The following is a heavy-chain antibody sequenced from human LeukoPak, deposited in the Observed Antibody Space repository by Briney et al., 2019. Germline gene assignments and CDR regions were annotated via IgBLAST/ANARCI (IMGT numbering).Heavy chain of an antibody. J-gene: IGHJ4*02. V-gene: IGHV4-4*02. D-gene: IGHD1-26*01. Sequence: SGTLSLTCDVSGGSLNSSNWWNWVRQAPGKGLEWIGEVYVSGGTNSNPSLKSRVTMSVDKSKNQFSLKLTSVTAADTATYFCSRESGPFCPFGYWGQGTLVIVSS. CDR3: SRESGPFCPFGY. CDR1: GGSLNSSNW. CDR2: VYVSGGT.